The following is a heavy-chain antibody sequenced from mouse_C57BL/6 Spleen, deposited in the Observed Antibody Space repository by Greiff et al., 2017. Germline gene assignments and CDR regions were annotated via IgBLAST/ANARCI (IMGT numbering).Heavy chain of an antibody. J-gene: IGHJ3*01. D-gene: IGHD3-2*02. V-gene: IGHV1-52*01. CDR1: GYNFTSYW. CDR3: ARGADNSGYVPFAY. CDR2: IDPSDSDT. Sequence: QVQLQQPGAELVRPGSSVKLSCTASGYNFTSYWMHWVKQRPIQGLEWIGNIDPSDSDTHYTQKLQDQATFTVDKSSSTAYMQLSSLTSEDSAVYYCARGADNSGYVPFAYWGQGTLVTVSA.